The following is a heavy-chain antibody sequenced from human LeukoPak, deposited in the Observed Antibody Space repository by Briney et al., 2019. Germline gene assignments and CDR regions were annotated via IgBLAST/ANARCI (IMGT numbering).Heavy chain of an antibody. J-gene: IGHJ4*02. V-gene: IGHV1-2*04. CDR2: INPNSGGT. D-gene: IGHD5-24*01. CDR3: ARDSSRGLASPPYY. CDR1: GYTFTGYY. Sequence: GASVKVSCKASGYTFTGYYMHWVQQAPGQGLEWMGWINPNSGGTNYAQKFQGWVTMTRDTSISTAYMELSRLRSDDTAVYYCARDSSRGLASPPYYWGQGTLVTVSS.